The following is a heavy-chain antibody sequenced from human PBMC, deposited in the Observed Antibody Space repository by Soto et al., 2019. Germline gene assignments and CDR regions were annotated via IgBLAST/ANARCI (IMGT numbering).Heavy chain of an antibody. Sequence: ASVKISCKASGYTFTSYGISGVRQAPGQGLEWMGWISAYNGNTNYAQKLQGRVTMTTDTSTSTAYMELTSLRSNDTAIYYCAMVDVYVTPSPQDVWGQGTTVTVSS. D-gene: IGHD3-16*01. CDR2: ISAYNGNT. V-gene: IGHV1-18*01. CDR3: AMVDVYVTPSPQDV. J-gene: IGHJ6*02. CDR1: GYTFTSYG.